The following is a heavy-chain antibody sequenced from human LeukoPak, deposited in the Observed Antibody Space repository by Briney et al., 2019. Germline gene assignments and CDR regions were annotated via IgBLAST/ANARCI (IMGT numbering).Heavy chain of an antibody. D-gene: IGHD6-13*01. CDR2: IIPIFGTA. CDR1: GGTFSGYA. V-gene: IGHV1-69*13. Sequence: GASVKVSCKASGGTFSGYAISWVRQAPGQGLEWMGGIIPIFGTANYAQKFQGRVTITADESTSTAYMELSSLRSEDTAVYYCARGPITHSSSWYFDYWGQGTLVTVSS. CDR3: ARGPITHSSSWYFDY. J-gene: IGHJ4*02.